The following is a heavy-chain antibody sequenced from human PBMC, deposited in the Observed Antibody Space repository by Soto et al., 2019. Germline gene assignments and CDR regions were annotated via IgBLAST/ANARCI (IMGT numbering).Heavy chain of an antibody. Sequence: GGSVRLSCAASGFTFSSYSMNWVRQSPGKGLEWVSSISSSSSYIYYADSVKGRFTISRDNAKNSLYLQMNSLRAEDTAVYYCARDSDSCSYYQGWFDSSSQRSLVTVSS. D-gene: IGHD6-13*01. CDR3: ARDSDSCSYYQGWFDS. CDR1: GFTFSSYS. J-gene: IGHJ5*01. CDR2: ISSSSSYI. V-gene: IGHV3-21*01.